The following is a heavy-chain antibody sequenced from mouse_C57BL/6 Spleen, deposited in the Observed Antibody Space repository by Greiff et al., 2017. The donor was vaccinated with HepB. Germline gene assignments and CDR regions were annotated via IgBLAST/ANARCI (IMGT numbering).Heavy chain of an antibody. CDR3: ARGSTVVATNYFDY. V-gene: IGHV1-76*01. J-gene: IGHJ2*01. CDR1: GYTFTDYY. CDR2: IYPGSGNT. Sequence: VQLQESGAELVRPGASVKLSCKASGYTFTDYYINWVKQRPGQGLEWIARIYPGSGNTYYNEKFKGKATLTAEKSSSTAYMQLSSLTSEDSAVYFCARGSTVVATNYFDYWGQGTTLTVSS. D-gene: IGHD1-1*01.